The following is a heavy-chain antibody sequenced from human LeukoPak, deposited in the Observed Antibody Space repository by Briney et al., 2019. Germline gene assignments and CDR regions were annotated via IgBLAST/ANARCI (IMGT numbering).Heavy chain of an antibody. V-gene: IGHV3-74*01. CDR1: GLTFSSHW. Sequence: PGGSLRLSCAASGLTFSSHWMHWVRQAPGKGLVWVSRINSDGGTTNYADYVKGRFTISRDNAKNTLYLQMNSLRAEDTAVYYCARRSSGSPPYYFDYWGQGTLVTVSS. D-gene: IGHD1-26*01. CDR2: INSDGGTT. J-gene: IGHJ4*02. CDR3: ARRSSGSPPYYFDY.